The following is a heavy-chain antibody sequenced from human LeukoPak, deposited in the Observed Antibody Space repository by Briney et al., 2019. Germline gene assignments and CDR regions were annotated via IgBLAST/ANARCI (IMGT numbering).Heavy chain of an antibody. D-gene: IGHD3-22*01. V-gene: IGHV1-69*01. J-gene: IGHJ5*02. CDR2: IIPIFDTA. Sequence: VKVSCKASGGTFSSYAISWVRQAPGQGLEWMGGIIPIFDTANYAQKFQGRVTITADESTSTAYMELSSLRSEDTAVYYCARRGEYYYDSSGYYYNWFDPWGQGTLVTVSS. CDR1: GGTFSSYA. CDR3: ARRGEYYYDSSGYYYNWFDP.